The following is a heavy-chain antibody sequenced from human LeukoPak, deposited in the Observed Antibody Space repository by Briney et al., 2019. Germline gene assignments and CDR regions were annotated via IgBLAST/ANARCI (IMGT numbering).Heavy chain of an antibody. CDR1: GYTFTGYY. CDR2: INPNSSGT. J-gene: IGHJ6*02. V-gene: IGHV1-2*04. Sequence: GASVKVSCKASGYTFTGYYMHWVRQAPGQGLEWMGWINPNSSGTNYAQKFQGWVTMTRDTSISTAYMELSRLRSDDTAVYYCARNLPYYYYGMDVWGQGTTVTVSS. CDR3: ARNLPYYYYGMDV.